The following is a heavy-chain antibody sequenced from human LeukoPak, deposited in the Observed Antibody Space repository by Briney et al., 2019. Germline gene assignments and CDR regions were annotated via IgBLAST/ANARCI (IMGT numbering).Heavy chain of an antibody. D-gene: IGHD5-24*01. J-gene: IGHJ4*02. CDR2: IYYLGST. V-gene: IGHV4-59*08. Sequence: PSETLSLTCTVSGGSISSYYWSWLRQPPGKGLEWVGYIYYLGSTNYNPSLKSRVTISVDTSKNQFSLKLSSVTAADTAVYYCASLTRDGYNFVFDYWGQGTLVTVSS. CDR3: ASLTRDGYNFVFDY. CDR1: GGSISSYY.